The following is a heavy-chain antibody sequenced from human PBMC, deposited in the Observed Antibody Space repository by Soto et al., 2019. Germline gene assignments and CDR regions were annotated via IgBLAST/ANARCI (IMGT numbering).Heavy chain of an antibody. CDR1: GGSINSSNYC. CDR2: IYSSGNT. Sequence: QLQLQESGPGLVNPSGTLSLTCTVSGGSINSSNYCWGWIRQPPGKGLEWIGNIYSSGNTYYNPPLKSRVTISIDTSKNQFSLKLNSVTAADTALYYCARAYLIYGDYLVDAFDIWGQGKMVTVSS. CDR3: ARAYLIYGDYLVDAFDI. V-gene: IGHV4-39*01. J-gene: IGHJ3*02. D-gene: IGHD4-17*01.